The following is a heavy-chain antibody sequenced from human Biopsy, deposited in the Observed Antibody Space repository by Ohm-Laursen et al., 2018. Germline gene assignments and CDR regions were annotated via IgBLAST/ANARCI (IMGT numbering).Heavy chain of an antibody. CDR1: GGSFTGHY. CDR2: ISYTGYT. CDR3: ARGSNDFGGLYFPR. D-gene: IGHD4-23*01. J-gene: IGHJ4*02. V-gene: IGHV4-59*11. Sequence: SDTLSPTCTVSGGSFTGHYWSWIRQPPGKGLGWIGHISYTGYTSYNASLKSRVTISVDTSRNHFSLRLSSLTAADTAVYYCARGSNDFGGLYFPRWGQGTLLTVSS.